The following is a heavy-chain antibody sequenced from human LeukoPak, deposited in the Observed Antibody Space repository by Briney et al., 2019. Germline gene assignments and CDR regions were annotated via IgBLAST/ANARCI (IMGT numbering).Heavy chain of an antibody. J-gene: IGHJ4*02. CDR2: ISDSGST. V-gene: IGHV4-39*01. Sequence: SETLSLTCIVSGGSITSRSYHWGWIRQPPGKGLEWIGSISDSGSTYYNPSLKSRVTISVDTSKTQFSLKLSSVTAADTAVYYCARNDYGANSLYFDYWGQGTLVTVSS. CDR3: ARNDYGANSLYFDY. D-gene: IGHD4-23*01. CDR1: GGSITSRSYH.